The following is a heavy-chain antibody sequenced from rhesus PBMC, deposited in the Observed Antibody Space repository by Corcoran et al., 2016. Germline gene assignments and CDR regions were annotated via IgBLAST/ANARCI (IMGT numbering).Heavy chain of an antibody. Sequence: QVQLQESGPGLVKPSETLSLTCAVSGGSISSNYWSWIRKPPGKGLEWIGRFSGRGGSTDYNPSLKGRVTISTDTSKTQFSLKLSSVTAADTAVYYCARVVGIGWYFDLWGPGTPITISS. J-gene: IGHJ2*01. CDR1: GGSISSNY. D-gene: IGHD5-42*01. V-gene: IGHV4-173*01. CDR2: FSGRGGST. CDR3: ARVVGIGWYFDL.